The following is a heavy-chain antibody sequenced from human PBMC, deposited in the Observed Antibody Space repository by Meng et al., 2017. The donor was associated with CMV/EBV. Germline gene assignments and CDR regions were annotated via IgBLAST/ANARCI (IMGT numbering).Heavy chain of an antibody. J-gene: IGHJ4*02. D-gene: IGHD3-22*01. CDR3: AKDYYDSSGLFDY. Sequence: GESLKISCAASGFTFSSYGMHWVRQAPGKGLERVAFIRYDGSNKYYADSVKGRFTISRDNSKNTLYLQMNSLRAEDTAVYYCAKDYYDSSGLFDYWGQGTLVTVSS. CDR2: IRYDGSNK. V-gene: IGHV3-30*02. CDR1: GFTFSSYG.